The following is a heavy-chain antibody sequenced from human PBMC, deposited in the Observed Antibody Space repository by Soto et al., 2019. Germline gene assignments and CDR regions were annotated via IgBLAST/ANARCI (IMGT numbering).Heavy chain of an antibody. D-gene: IGHD3-10*01. CDR3: ARLLFGAANWFDP. J-gene: IGHJ5*02. Sequence: SETLSLTCTFSGGSLSSSSYYWGWIRQPPGKGLEGVGYIYYSGSTNYNPSLKSRVTISVDTSKNQFSLTLSSVTAADTAVYYCARLLFGAANWFDPWGQGTLVTVSS. CDR2: IYYSGST. V-gene: IGHV4-61*01. CDR1: GGSLSSSSYY.